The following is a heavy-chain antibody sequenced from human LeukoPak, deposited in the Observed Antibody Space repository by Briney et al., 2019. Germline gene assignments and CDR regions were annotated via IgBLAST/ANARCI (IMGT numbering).Heavy chain of an antibody. CDR3: ARDRGYSSSWYEGHFDY. J-gene: IGHJ4*02. Sequence: KFQGRVTITRDTSASTAYMELSSLRSEDTAVYYCARDRGYSSSWYEGHFDYWGQRTLVTVSS. D-gene: IGHD6-13*01. V-gene: IGHV1-3*01.